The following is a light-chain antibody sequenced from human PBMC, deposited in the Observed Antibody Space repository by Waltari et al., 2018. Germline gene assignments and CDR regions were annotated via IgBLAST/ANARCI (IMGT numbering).Light chain of an antibody. V-gene: IGLV3-1*01. CDR3: QAWDSSNVV. CDR1: KLGDKY. J-gene: IGLJ2*01. Sequence: SYELTQPPSVSVSPGQTATITCSGEKLGDKYISWYQKRPGQPPVVVIYQDIKRPSGIPERFSGSNSGDTATLTISGTQALDEADYYCQAWDSSNVVFGGGTKLTVL. CDR2: QDI.